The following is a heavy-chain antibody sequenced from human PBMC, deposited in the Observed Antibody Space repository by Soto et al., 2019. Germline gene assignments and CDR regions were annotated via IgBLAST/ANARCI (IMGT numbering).Heavy chain of an antibody. CDR1: GFTFSSYA. D-gene: IGHD6-13*01. Sequence: QVQLVESGGGVVQPGRSLRLSCAASGFTFSSYAIHWVRQAPGKGLEWVAVISYDGSNEYYADSVKGRFTISRDNSKDTLYLQMNSLRVEDTAVYYFARATAAAVDYWGQGPLVTVSS. J-gene: IGHJ4*02. V-gene: IGHV3-30-3*01. CDR3: ARATAAAVDY. CDR2: ISYDGSNE.